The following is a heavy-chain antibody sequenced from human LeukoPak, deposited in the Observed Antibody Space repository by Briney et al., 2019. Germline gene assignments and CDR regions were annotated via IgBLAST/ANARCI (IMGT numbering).Heavy chain of an antibody. CDR2: IDNDGSGT. Sequence: GGSLRLSCAASGFTFRSYWMYWVRQVPGKGQEYVSRIDNDGSGTTYAGSVKGRFTISRDNGNNGVFLQMNSLRAEDTAMYYCARGGPDHAFDVWGQGTMVTVSS. CDR1: GFTFRSYW. J-gene: IGHJ3*01. CDR3: ARGGPDHAFDV. D-gene: IGHD1-14*01. V-gene: IGHV3-74*01.